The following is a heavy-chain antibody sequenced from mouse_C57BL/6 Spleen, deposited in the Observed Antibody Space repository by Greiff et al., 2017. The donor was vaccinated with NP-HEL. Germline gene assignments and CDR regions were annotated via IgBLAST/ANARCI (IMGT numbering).Heavy chain of an antibody. V-gene: IGHV14-2*01. CDR3: ALDSSGYLAY. CDR1: GFNIKDYY. D-gene: IGHD3-2*02. J-gene: IGHJ3*01. CDR2: IDPEDGET. Sequence: VQLKQSGAELVKPGASVKLSCTASGFNIKDYYMHWVKQRTEQGLEWIGRIDPEDGETKYAPKFQGKATITADTSSNTADLQLSSLTSEDTAVYYCALDSSGYLAYWGQGTLVTVSA.